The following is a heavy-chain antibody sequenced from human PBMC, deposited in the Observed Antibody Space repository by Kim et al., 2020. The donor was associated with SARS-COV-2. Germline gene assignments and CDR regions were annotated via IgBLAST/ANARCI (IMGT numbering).Heavy chain of an antibody. CDR2: INPSGGST. CDR1: GYTFTSYY. D-gene: IGHD3-10*01. V-gene: IGHV1-46*01. Sequence: ASVKVSCKASGYTFTSYYMHWVRQAPGQGLEWMGIINPSGGSTSYAQKFQGRVTMTRDTSTSTVYMELSSLRSEDTAVYYCARDHKTITMVRGNIQADYWGQGTLVTVSS. J-gene: IGHJ4*02. CDR3: ARDHKTITMVRGNIQADY.